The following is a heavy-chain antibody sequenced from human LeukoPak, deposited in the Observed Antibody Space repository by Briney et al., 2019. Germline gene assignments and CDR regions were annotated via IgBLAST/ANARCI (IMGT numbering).Heavy chain of an antibody. CDR2: IYYSGIT. CDR1: GGSISSSSYY. V-gene: IGHV4-39*01. D-gene: IGHD3-10*01. J-gene: IGHJ5*02. Sequence: PSETLSLTCTVSGGSISSSSYYWGWIRQPPGKGLKWVGSIYYSGITYYDPSLKSRVTRSVDTSKNQFSLKLTPVTAADTGVYYCARGGTRYMVRGVSGTHHWFAPWGQGTLVTVSS. CDR3: ARGGTRYMVRGVSGTHHWFAP.